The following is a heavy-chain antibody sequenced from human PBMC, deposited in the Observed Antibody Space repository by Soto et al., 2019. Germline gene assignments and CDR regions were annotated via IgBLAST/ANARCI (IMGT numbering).Heavy chain of an antibody. V-gene: IGHV1-18*01. D-gene: IGHD3-10*01. CDR1: GYTYTSYC. J-gene: IGHJ4*02. CDR3: AYGFKYFDY. CDR2: IGPDDGDT. Sequence: ASVKVSCKASGYTYTSYCMSWVRQAPGKGLEWMGGIGPDDGDTNYAQKFQGRVTMTEDTSTDTAYMELSSLRSEDTAVYYCAYGFKYFDYWGQGTLVTVSS.